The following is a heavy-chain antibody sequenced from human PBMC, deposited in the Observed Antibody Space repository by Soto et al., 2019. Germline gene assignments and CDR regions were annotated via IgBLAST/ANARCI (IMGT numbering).Heavy chain of an antibody. J-gene: IGHJ4*02. V-gene: IGHV3-23*01. D-gene: IGHD3-9*01. Sequence: PGGVLRLSNASSGFSFGGYAETWVRQAPGQVQEWVSANSDGGGSTYYENSVKGRFTISKDNFKHTVHLQMSRLRAEDTAVYYCAKAESFNGYYNAFDFWGRGTQVTVSS. CDR2: NSDGGGST. CDR3: AKAESFNGYYNAFDF. CDR1: GFSFGGYA.